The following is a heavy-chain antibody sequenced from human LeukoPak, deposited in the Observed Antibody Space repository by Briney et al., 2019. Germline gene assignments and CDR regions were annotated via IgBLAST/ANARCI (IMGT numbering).Heavy chain of an antibody. CDR1: GYTLTELS. V-gene: IGHV1-24*01. D-gene: IGHD6-13*01. Sequence: ASVTVSCKVSGYTLTELSMHWVRQAPGKGLEWMGGFDPEDGETIYAQKFQGRVTTTEDTSTDTAYMELSSLRSEDTAVYYCATGLAQQLVGDAFDIWGQGTMVTVSS. CDR3: ATGLAQQLVGDAFDI. CDR2: FDPEDGET. J-gene: IGHJ3*02.